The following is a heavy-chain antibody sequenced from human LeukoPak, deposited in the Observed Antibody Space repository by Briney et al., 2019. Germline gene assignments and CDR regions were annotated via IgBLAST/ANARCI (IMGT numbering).Heavy chain of an antibody. CDR3: ARNFDMKGFDP. CDR1: GYTFTGYY. V-gene: IGHV1-2*02. Sequence: ASVKVSCEASGYTFTGYYMDWVRQAPGQGLEWMGWINSDSGFTKYAQKFQGRVTMTRDTSITTVYMDLTRLTSDDTAVYYCARNFDMKGFDPWGQGTLVTVSS. J-gene: IGHJ5*02. D-gene: IGHD3-9*01. CDR2: INSDSGFT.